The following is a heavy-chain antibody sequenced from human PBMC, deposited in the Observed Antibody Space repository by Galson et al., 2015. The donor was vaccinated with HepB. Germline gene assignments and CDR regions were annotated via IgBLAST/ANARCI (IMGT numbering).Heavy chain of an antibody. J-gene: IGHJ5*02. Sequence: SVKVSCKASGYTFTSYYMHWVRQAPGQGLEWMGIINPSGGSTSYAQKFQGRVTMTRDTSTSTVYMELSSLRSDDTAVYYCARDHWDSSSWYRWFDPWGQGTLVTVSS. CDR3: ARDHWDSSSWYRWFDP. D-gene: IGHD6-13*01. CDR2: INPSGGST. CDR1: GYTFTSYY. V-gene: IGHV1-46*01.